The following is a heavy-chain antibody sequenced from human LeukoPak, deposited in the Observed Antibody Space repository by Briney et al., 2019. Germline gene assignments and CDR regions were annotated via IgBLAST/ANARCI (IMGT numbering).Heavy chain of an antibody. J-gene: IGHJ3*02. CDR2: INHRGGT. V-gene: IGHV4-34*01. Sequence: SETLSLTCAVYGGSFSAYYWSWIRQSPGKGLEWSGEINHRGGTNYNPSLKRRVTISVDTSKSQFSLTLTSVTATDTAVYYCARPHMVRGIIDSFDIWGLGTMVTVSS. CDR3: ARPHMVRGIIDSFDI. D-gene: IGHD3-10*01. CDR1: GGSFSAYY.